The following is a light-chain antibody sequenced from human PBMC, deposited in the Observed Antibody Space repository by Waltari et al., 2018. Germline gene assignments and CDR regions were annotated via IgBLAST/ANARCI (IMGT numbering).Light chain of an antibody. J-gene: IGKJ2*01. CDR3: QQYNTYYT. CDR2: KAS. V-gene: IGKV1-5*03. CDR1: QSISSW. Sequence: DVQMTQSPSTLSASVGDTVTITCRASQSISSWLAWYQQKAGKAPKLLIYKASTLESGVPSRFSGSGSGTEFTLTISSLQPDDLVTYYCQQYNTYYTFGQGTILEIK.